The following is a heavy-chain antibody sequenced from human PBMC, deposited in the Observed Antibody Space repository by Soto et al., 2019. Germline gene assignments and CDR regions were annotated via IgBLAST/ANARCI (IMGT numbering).Heavy chain of an antibody. V-gene: IGHV1-69*12. Sequence: QVQLVQSGAEVKKPGSSVKVSCKASGGTFSSYAISWVRQAPGQGLEWMGGIIPIFGTANYAQTFQGRVTITADESTSTAYIELSSMRSEDTAVYYCATQVLPSYNYYVMDVWGQGTTVTVSS. J-gene: IGHJ6*02. D-gene: IGHD2-2*01. CDR1: GGTFSSYA. CDR2: IIPIFGTA. CDR3: ATQVLPSYNYYVMDV.